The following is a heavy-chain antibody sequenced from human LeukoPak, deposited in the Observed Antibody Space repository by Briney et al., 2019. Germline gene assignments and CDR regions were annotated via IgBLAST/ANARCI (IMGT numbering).Heavy chain of an antibody. CDR2: IDPSDSYT. J-gene: IGHJ3*02. V-gene: IGHV5-10-1*01. Sequence: PGESLRISCKGSGYSFTSYWISWVRQMPGKGLEWMGRIDPSDSYTNYSPFFQGHVTISADKSISTAYLQWSSLKASDTAMYYCARPILTGYYSDAFDIWGQGTMVTVSS. CDR3: ARPILTGYYSDAFDI. CDR1: GYSFTSYW. D-gene: IGHD3-9*01.